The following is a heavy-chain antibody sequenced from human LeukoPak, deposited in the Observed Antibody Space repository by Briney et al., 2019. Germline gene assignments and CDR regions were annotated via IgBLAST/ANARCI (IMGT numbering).Heavy chain of an antibody. CDR2: IYYSGST. Sequence: SETLSLTCTVSGGSISSSSYYWGWIRQPPGKGLEWIGSIYYSGSTYYNPSLKSRVTISVDTSKNQFSLKLSSVTAADTAVYYCAGSRYSSGWYFYWGQGTLVTVSS. J-gene: IGHJ4*02. D-gene: IGHD6-19*01. V-gene: IGHV4-39*07. CDR3: AGSRYSSGWYFY. CDR1: GGSISSSSYY.